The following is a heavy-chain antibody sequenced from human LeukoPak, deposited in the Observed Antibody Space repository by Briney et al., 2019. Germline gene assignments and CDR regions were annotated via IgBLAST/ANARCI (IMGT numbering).Heavy chain of an antibody. Sequence: GGSLRLSCAASGFTFSDYYMSWNRQAPGKGLEWVSYISSSGSTIYYADSVKGRSTISRDNAKNSLYLQMNSLRAEDTAVYYCARPDYYDSSGLDYWGQGTLVTVSS. D-gene: IGHD3-22*01. V-gene: IGHV3-11*01. CDR3: ARPDYYDSSGLDY. J-gene: IGHJ4*02. CDR1: GFTFSDYY. CDR2: ISSSGSTI.